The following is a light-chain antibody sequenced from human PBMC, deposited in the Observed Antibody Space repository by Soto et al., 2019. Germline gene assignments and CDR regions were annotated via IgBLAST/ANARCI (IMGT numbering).Light chain of an antibody. Sequence: DIVMTQSPDSLAVSLGERATINCKSSQSILYSSNNKNYLVWYQQKPGQPPKVLIYWASTRESGVPDRFSGSGSGANFHFPFRPPGGEGGAIFYRTKYYGAPPHFGGGTKGGIK. CDR1: QSILYSSNNKNY. V-gene: IGKV4-1*01. CDR3: TKYYGAPPH. CDR2: WAS. J-gene: IGKJ4*01.